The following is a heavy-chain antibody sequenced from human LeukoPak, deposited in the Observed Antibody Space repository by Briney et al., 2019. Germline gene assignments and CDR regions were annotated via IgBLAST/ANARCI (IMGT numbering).Heavy chain of an antibody. D-gene: IGHD2-15*01. CDR1: GGSISSYY. J-gene: IGHJ5*02. V-gene: IGHV4-59*01. CDR3: VTGVLGPENWFDP. Sequence: SETVSLTCTVSGGSISSYYWSWIRQPPGKGLEWIGYIYYSGSTNYNPSLKSRVTISVDTSKNQFSLKLSSVTAADTAVYYCVTGVLGPENWFDPWGQGTLVTVSS. CDR2: IYYSGST.